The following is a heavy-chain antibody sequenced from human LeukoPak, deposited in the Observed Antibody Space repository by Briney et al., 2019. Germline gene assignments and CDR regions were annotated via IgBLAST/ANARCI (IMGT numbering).Heavy chain of an antibody. V-gene: IGHV1-69*04. CDR3: ARDQGMQVATTPNYFDY. D-gene: IGHD5-12*01. CDR2: IIPILGIA. J-gene: IGHJ4*02. Sequence: GASVKVSCKASGGTFSSYAISWVRQAPGQGLEWMGRIIPILGIANYAQKFQGRVTITADKSTSTAYMELSSLRSEDTAVYYCARDQGMQVATTPNYFDYWGQGTLVTVSS. CDR1: GGTFSSYA.